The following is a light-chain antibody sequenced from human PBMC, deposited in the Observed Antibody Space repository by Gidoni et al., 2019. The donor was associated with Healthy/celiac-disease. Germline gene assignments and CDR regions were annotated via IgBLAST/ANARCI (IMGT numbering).Light chain of an antibody. CDR2: GAS. J-gene: IGKJ3*01. Sequence: ELVSTQSLGTLSFSPGERATLSRSASQRVSSSYLAWYQQKSGQGPRPLIYGASSRATGVPDRFSGSGSGTDFTLTISRLEPGDFAVYYCQQYGSSLFTFGPGTKVDIK. CDR1: QRVSSSY. V-gene: IGKV3-20*01. CDR3: QQYGSSLFT.